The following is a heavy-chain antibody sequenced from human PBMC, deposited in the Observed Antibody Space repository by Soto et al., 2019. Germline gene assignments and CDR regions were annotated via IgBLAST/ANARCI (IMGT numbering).Heavy chain of an antibody. J-gene: IGHJ5*02. Sequence: SETLSLTCSVSGDSVSSGDYYWSWIRQPPGKGLGWIGHVYFSGSTNYIPSLKSRLTMSVDTAKNQFSLKLNSVTAADTAVYYCARIPVDTYMIYWSDPWGQGTQVTVSS. CDR3: ARIPVDTYMIYWSDP. CDR1: GDSVSSGDYY. V-gene: IGHV4-61*08. CDR2: VYFSGST. D-gene: IGHD3-16*01.